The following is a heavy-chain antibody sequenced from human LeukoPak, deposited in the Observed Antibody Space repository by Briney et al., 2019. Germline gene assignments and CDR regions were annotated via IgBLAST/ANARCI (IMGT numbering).Heavy chain of an antibody. CDR2: INYSGST. Sequence: SETLSLTCTVSGGSISSDNYQWSWIRQPPGKGLEWIGYINYSGSTYYNPSLKSRVTISVDTSENHFSLKLSSVTAADTAVYYCARYGSGSTWFDPWGQGTLVTVSS. J-gene: IGHJ5*02. V-gene: IGHV4-30-4*01. CDR1: GGSISSDNYQ. CDR3: ARYGSGSTWFDP. D-gene: IGHD3-10*01.